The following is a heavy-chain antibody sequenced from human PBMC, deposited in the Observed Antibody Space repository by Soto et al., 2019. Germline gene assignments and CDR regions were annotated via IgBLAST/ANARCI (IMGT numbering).Heavy chain of an antibody. V-gene: IGHV3-23*01. D-gene: IGHD3-22*01. Sequence: GGSLRLSCAASGFTFSSYAMSWVRQAPGKGLEWVSAISGSGGSTYYADSVKGRFTISRDNSKNTLYLQMNSLRAEDTAVYYCAKRGSRDSSGYYYVRDLYYFDYWGRGTLVTVSS. CDR3: AKRGSRDSSGYYYVRDLYYFDY. CDR1: GFTFSSYA. CDR2: ISGSGGST. J-gene: IGHJ4*02.